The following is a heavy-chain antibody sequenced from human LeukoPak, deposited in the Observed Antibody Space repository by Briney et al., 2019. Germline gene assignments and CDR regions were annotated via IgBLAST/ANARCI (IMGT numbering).Heavy chain of an antibody. CDR2: IYTSGTT. Sequence: SETLSLTCTVSGGSIGSGSYYWSWIRQPAGKRLEWIGRIYTSGTTHYNPSLKSRVTISLDTSRSQFSLKLTSATAAETAVYYCAREFRGGGNSGIFDYWDQGTLVTVSS. J-gene: IGHJ4*02. D-gene: IGHD4-23*01. CDR1: GGSIGSGSYY. CDR3: AREFRGGGNSGIFDY. V-gene: IGHV4-61*02.